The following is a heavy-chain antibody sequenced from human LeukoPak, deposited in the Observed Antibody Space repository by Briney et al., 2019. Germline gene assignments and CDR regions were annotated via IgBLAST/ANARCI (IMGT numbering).Heavy chain of an antibody. CDR3: AREGSGPSWFGELSRYYYYYGMDV. Sequence: SETLSLTCAVYGGSFSGYCWSWIRQPPGKGLEWIGEINHSGSTNYNPSLKSRVTISVDTSKNQFSLKLSSVTAADTAVYYCAREGSGPSWFGELSRYYYYYGMDVWGQGTTVTVSS. J-gene: IGHJ6*01. CDR2: INHSGST. D-gene: IGHD3-10*01. V-gene: IGHV4-34*01. CDR1: GGSFSGYC.